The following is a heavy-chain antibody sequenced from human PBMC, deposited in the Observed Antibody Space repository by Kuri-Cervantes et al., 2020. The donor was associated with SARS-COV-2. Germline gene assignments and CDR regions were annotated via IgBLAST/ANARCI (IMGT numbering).Heavy chain of an antibody. D-gene: IGHD2-8*01. CDR3: ARDMGAIVLVRRDWFDP. CDR2: VSYDGSDN. CDR1: GFTFSGYA. V-gene: IGHV3-30*04. J-gene: IGHJ5*02. Sequence: GGSLRLSCATSGFTFSGYAMHWVRQAPGKGPEWVAVVSYDGSDNDYADSVKGRFTISRDNSKNTLYLQMNSLRVEDTAVYYCARDMGAIVLVRRDWFDPWGPGTLVTVSS.